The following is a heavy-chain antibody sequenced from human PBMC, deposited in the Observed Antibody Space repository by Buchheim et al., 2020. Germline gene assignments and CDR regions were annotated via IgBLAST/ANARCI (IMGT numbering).Heavy chain of an antibody. CDR2: ISYDGSNK. Sequence: QVQLVESGGGVVQPGRSLRLSCAASGFTFSSYGMHWVRQAPGKGLEWVAVISYDGSNKYYADSVKGRFTISRAISKTTLYLQKNSLRAEDTAVYYCAKGDSSKPYYGMDVWGQGTT. J-gene: IGHJ6*02. D-gene: IGHD6-13*01. CDR3: AKGDSSKPYYGMDV. V-gene: IGHV3-30*18. CDR1: GFTFSSYG.